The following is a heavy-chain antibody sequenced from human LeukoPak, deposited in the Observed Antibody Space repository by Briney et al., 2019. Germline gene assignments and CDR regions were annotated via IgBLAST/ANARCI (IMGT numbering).Heavy chain of an antibody. J-gene: IGHJ6*02. Sequence: SETLSLTCTVSGVSMSDYFCNWIRQPAGKGLEWIGRIYTGGSRSFNPSLNSRVTLSVDMSKNQFSLKLASVTAADTAVYYCARGRIAKIVVVHSFSYGMDVWGQGTTVTVSS. D-gene: IGHD3-22*01. CDR3: ARGRIAKIVVVHSFSYGMDV. CDR1: GVSMSDYF. CDR2: IYTGGSR. V-gene: IGHV4-4*07.